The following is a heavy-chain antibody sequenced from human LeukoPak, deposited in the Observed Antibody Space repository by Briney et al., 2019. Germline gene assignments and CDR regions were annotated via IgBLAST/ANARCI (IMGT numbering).Heavy chain of an antibody. CDR3: ARDDLRGMGY. J-gene: IGHJ4*02. D-gene: IGHD1-14*01. V-gene: IGHV1-8*01. CDR1: GYTFTSYD. Sequence: ASVKVSCKASGYTFTSYDINWVRQATGQGLEWMGWMNPNSGNTGYAQKFQGRVTMTRDTSISTAYMELSRLRSDDTAVYYCARDDLRGMGYWGQGTLVTVSS. CDR2: MNPNSGNT.